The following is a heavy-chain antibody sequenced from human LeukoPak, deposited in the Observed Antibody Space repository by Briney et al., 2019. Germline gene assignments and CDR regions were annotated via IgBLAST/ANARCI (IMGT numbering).Heavy chain of an antibody. CDR1: GGSISSGGYS. J-gene: IGHJ4*02. CDR2: IYHSGST. Sequence: SQTLSLTCAVSGGSISSGGYSWSWIRQPPGKGLEWIGYIYHSGSTYYNPSLKSRVTISVDRSNNQFSLKLSSVTAADTAVYYCAGGYGDYVVFDYWGQGTLVTVSS. V-gene: IGHV4-30-2*01. CDR3: AGGYGDYVVFDY. D-gene: IGHD4-17*01.